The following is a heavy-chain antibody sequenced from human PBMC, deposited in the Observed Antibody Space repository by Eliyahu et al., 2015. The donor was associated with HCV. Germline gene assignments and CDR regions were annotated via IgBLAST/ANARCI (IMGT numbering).Heavy chain of an antibody. CDR2: ISYDGSNE. J-gene: IGHJ4*02. CDR3: AKERWSWYSSGSDVDY. Sequence: QVQLVESGGGVVQPGRSLRLSCAASGFTXRSYGMHWVRQAPGKGLECVAVISYDGSNEYYADSVKGRFTISRDNSKNTLYLQMNSLRAEDTAVYYCAKERWSWYSSGSDVDYWGQGTLVTVSS. V-gene: IGHV3-30*18. CDR1: GFTXRSYG. D-gene: IGHD6-19*01.